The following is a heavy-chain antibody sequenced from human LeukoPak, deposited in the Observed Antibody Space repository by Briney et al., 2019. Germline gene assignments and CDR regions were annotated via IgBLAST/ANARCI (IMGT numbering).Heavy chain of an antibody. CDR3: AKDFRSSSNYFDY. CDR1: GFSFSNYD. CDR2: IRYDGSNK. D-gene: IGHD6-6*01. J-gene: IGHJ4*02. Sequence: GGSLRLSCAASGFSFSNYDMHWVRQAPGKGLEWVAFIRYDGSNKYYADSVKGRFTISRDNSKNTLYLQMNSLRAEDTAVYYCAKDFRSSSNYFDYWGQGTLVTVSS. V-gene: IGHV3-30*02.